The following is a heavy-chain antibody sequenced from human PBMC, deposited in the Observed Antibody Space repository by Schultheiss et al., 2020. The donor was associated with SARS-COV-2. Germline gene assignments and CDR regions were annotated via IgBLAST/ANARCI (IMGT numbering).Heavy chain of an antibody. CDR1: GGSISSGDYY. Sequence: ESLKISCTVSGGSISSGDYYWSWIRQPPGKGLEWLGSFYPSGSTKYNPSLESRVTISVDTSKNQFSLNLRSVTAADTAIYYCARGYTSMGGYYFDQWGQGTLVTVSS. CDR2: FYPSGST. J-gene: IGHJ4*02. CDR3: ARGYTSMGGYYFDQ. D-gene: IGHD5-18*01. V-gene: IGHV4-39*07.